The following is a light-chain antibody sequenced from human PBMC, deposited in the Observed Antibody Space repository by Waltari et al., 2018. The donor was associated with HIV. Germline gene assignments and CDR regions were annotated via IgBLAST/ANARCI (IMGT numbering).Light chain of an antibody. Sequence: QSALTHPPPVSGSPGQSVTIPCTGTSRDAGGYNYVSWYQQQPGKAPKLMIFDVSKRPSGVPVRFSGSRSGNTASLTISGLQAKDEADYYCCSYAGSYTYVFGTGTKVTVL. CDR1: SRDAGGYNY. CDR3: CSYAGSYTYV. V-gene: IGLV2-11*01. CDR2: DVS. J-gene: IGLJ1*01.